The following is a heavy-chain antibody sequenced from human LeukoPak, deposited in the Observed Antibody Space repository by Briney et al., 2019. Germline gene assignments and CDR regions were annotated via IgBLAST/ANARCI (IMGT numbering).Heavy chain of an antibody. CDR2: ISYDGSNK. CDR3: ARGGQGYDLNWFDP. J-gene: IGHJ5*02. CDR1: GFTFSSYT. V-gene: IGHV3-30-3*01. D-gene: IGHD3-3*01. Sequence: PGGSLRLSCAASGFTFSSYTIHWVRQAPGKGLEWETIISYDGSNKYYADSVKGRFTISRDNSKNTLYLQMNSLRAEDTAVYYCARGGQGYDLNWFDPWGQGTLVTVSS.